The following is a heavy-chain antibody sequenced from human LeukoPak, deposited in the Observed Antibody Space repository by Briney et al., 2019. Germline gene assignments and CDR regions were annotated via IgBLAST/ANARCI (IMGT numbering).Heavy chain of an antibody. CDR2: LSYDVNNK. CDR1: GFTFSSYA. Sequence: GGSLKLSCAASGFTFSSYAMHWVRQAPGKGLEWVAVLSYDVNNKYYAESVKGRFTISRDNSRNTLYLQMNSLRAEDTAVYYCARDVPGTPGGDYWGQGTQVTVSS. J-gene: IGHJ4*02. CDR3: ARDVPGTPGGDY. D-gene: IGHD6-19*01. V-gene: IGHV3-30-3*01.